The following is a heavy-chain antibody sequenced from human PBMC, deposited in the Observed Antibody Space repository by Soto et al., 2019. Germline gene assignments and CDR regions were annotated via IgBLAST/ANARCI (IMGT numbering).Heavy chain of an antibody. Sequence: GGSLRPSCAASGFTFSSYAMSWVRQAPGKGLEWVSAISGSAGSTYCADSVKGRFTISRDNSKNALYLQRSSLRAEDTAVYYGAKYLDSSGWSDYYYGMDVWGQGTTVTVSS. CDR3: AKYLDSSGWSDYYYGMDV. CDR1: GFTFSSYA. CDR2: ISGSAGST. D-gene: IGHD6-19*01. V-gene: IGHV3-23*01. J-gene: IGHJ6*02.